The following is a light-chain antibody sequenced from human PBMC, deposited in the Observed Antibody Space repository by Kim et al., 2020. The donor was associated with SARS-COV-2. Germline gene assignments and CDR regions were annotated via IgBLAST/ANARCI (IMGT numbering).Light chain of an antibody. CDR3: HSRDSSLSDKYV. CDR1: SLRTYY. Sequence: SSELTQDPAVSVALGQTVRITCQGDSLRTYYATWYQQKPGQAPVLVVYGKSNLASGIPGRFSGSSSGNTASLTITGTRAGDEADYYCHSRDSSLSDKYVF. V-gene: IGLV3-19*01. J-gene: IGLJ1*01. CDR2: GKS.